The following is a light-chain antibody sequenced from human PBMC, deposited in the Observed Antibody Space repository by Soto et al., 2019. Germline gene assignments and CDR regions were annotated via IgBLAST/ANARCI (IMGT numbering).Light chain of an antibody. CDR3: SSYTSNDTYV. J-gene: IGLJ1*01. Sequence: QSALTQPASVSGSPGQSITISCTGTSSDVGGYNYVSWYQQHPGKAPKLMIYDVGNRPSGVSNRFSGSKSGNTASLTISGLQAEDEADYYCSSYTSNDTYVFGTGTKVTVL. V-gene: IGLV2-14*03. CDR2: DVG. CDR1: SSDVGGYNY.